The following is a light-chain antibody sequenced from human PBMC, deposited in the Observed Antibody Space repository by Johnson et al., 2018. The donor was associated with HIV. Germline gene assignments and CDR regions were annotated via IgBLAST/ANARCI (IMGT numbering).Light chain of an antibody. CDR1: SSNIGNNY. V-gene: IGLV1-51*01. CDR3: GTWDNSLSTGGV. Sequence: QSVLTQPPSVSAAPGQKVTISCSGSSSNIGNNYVSWYQQLPGIAPKLLIYDNNKRPSGIPDRFSGSKSGTSATLGITGLQTGDEADYYCGTWDNSLSTGGVFGTGTKVTVL. J-gene: IGLJ1*01. CDR2: DNN.